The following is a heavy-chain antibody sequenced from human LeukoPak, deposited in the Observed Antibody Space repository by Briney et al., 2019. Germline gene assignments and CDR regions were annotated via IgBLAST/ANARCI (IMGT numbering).Heavy chain of an antibody. D-gene: IGHD3-9*01. V-gene: IGHV3-48*03. CDR3: ARLQPYDILTGYFDY. CDR2: ISSSGSTI. Sequence: GGSLRLSCAASGFTFSSYEMNWVRQAPGKGLEWVSYISSSGSTIYYADSVKGRFTISRDNAKNSLYLQMNSLRAEDTAVYYCARLQPYDILTGYFDYWGQGTLVTVSS. CDR1: GFTFSSYE. J-gene: IGHJ4*02.